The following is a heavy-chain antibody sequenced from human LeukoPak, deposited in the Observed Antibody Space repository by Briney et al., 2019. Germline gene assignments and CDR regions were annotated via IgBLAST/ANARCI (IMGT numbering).Heavy chain of an antibody. CDR2: IYYSGST. D-gene: IGHD3-9*01. CDR1: GGSISSSSYY. CDR3: ARGRAYYDILTGSFDP. J-gene: IGHJ5*02. Sequence: SETLSLTCTVSGGSISSSSYYWGWIRQPPGKGLEWIGSIYYSGSTYYNPSLKSRVTISVDTSKNQFSLKLSSVTAADTAVYYCARGRAYYDILTGSFDPWGQGTLVTVSS. V-gene: IGHV4-39*07.